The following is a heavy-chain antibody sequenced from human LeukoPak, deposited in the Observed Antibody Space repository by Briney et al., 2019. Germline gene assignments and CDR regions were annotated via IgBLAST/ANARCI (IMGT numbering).Heavy chain of an antibody. CDR3: ARDRAWNYFDY. Sequence: GGSLRLSCAAPGFTFRSYAMSWVRQVPGKGLEWVSAISGNGGSTYYADSVKGRFTISRDNSKNTLYLQMNSLRAEDTAVYYCARDRAWNYFDYWGQGTLVTVSS. CDR1: GFTFRSYA. D-gene: IGHD3-3*01. V-gene: IGHV3-23*01. CDR2: ISGNGGST. J-gene: IGHJ4*02.